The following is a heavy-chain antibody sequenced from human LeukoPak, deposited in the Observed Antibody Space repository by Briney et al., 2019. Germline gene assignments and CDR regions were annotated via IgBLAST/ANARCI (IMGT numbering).Heavy chain of an antibody. D-gene: IGHD3-22*01. CDR1: GYTFTAYY. V-gene: IGHV1-2*02. Sequence: ASVKVSCKASGYTFTAYYMHWVRQAPGPGLELMGWINPNSGGTNYAQKFQGRVTMTRDTSISTAYMELSRLRSDDTAVYYCARDYYESSGFGAFDIWGQGTMVTVSS. CDR3: ARDYYESSGFGAFDI. J-gene: IGHJ3*02. CDR2: INPNSGGT.